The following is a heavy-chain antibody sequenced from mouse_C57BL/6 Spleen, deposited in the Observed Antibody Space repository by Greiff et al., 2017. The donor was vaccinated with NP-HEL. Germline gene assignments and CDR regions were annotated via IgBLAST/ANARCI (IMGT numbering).Heavy chain of an antibody. CDR1: GYTFTSYG. CDR2: IYPRSGNT. V-gene: IGHV1-81*01. Sequence: VQLQQSGAELARPGASVKLSCKASGYTFTSYGISWVKQRTGQGLEWIGEIYPRSGNTYYNEKFKGKATLTADKSSSTAYMELRSLTSEDSAVYFCARWGWLLREGAMDYWGQGTSVTVSS. D-gene: IGHD2-3*01. CDR3: ARWGWLLREGAMDY. J-gene: IGHJ4*01.